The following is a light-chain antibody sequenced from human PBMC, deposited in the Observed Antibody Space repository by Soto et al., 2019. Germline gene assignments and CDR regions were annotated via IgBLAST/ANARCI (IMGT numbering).Light chain of an antibody. CDR3: CSYAGSYTYV. CDR2: DVS. J-gene: IGLJ1*01. CDR1: SSDVGGYNY. Sequence: LTQPRSVSGSPGQSVTISCTGTSSDVGGYNYVSWYQQHPGKAPKLMIYDVSKRPSGVPDRFPGSKSGNTASLTISGLQAEDEADYYCCSYAGSYTYVFGTGTKVTVL. V-gene: IGLV2-11*01.